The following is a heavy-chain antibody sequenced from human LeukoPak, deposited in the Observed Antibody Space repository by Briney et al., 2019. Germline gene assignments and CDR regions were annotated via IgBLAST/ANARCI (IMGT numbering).Heavy chain of an antibody. D-gene: IGHD3-3*01. CDR2: IYYSGST. J-gene: IGHJ4*02. Sequence: SSQTLSLTCTVSGGSISSGSYYWSWIRQPPGKGLEWIGYIYYSGSTNYNPSLKSRVTISVDTSKNQFSLKLSSVTAADTAVYYCARGPVLRFLEWFLTPYYFDYWGQGTLVTVSS. CDR3: ARGPVLRFLEWFLTPYYFDY. V-gene: IGHV4-61*01. CDR1: GGSISSGSYY.